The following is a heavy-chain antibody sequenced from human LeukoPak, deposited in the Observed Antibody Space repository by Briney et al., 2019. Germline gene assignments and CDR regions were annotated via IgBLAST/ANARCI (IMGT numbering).Heavy chain of an antibody. V-gene: IGHV1-2*02. CDR2: INPNSGGT. CDR3: ARDLIAVVPAATEGGYYYGMDV. J-gene: IGHJ6*02. Sequence: EASVKVSCKASGYTFTGYYMHWVRQAPGQGLEWMGWINPNSGGTNYAQKFQGRVTMTRDTSISTAYMELSRLRSDDTAVYYCARDLIAVVPAATEGGYYYGMDVWGQGTTVTVSS. CDR1: GYTFTGYY. D-gene: IGHD2-2*01.